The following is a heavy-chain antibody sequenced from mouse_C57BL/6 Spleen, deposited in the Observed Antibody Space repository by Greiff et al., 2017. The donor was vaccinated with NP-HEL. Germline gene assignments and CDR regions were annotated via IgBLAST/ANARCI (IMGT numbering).Heavy chain of an antibody. J-gene: IGHJ4*01. CDR2: INPNNGGT. Sequence: EVQLQQSGPELVKPGASVKMSCKASGYTFTDYNMHWVKQSHGKSLEWIGYINPNNGGTSYNQKFKGKATLTVNKSSGTAYMELRSLTSEDSAVYYCAVIEPAMDYWGQGTSVTVSS. CDR1: GYTFTDYN. CDR3: AVIEPAMDY. V-gene: IGHV1-22*01.